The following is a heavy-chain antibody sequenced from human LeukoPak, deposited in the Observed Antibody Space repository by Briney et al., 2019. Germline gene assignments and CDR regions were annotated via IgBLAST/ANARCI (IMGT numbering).Heavy chain of an antibody. CDR2: IDHSGNT. D-gene: IGHD3-22*01. CDR3: ARGPQRARITMIVVAGPIDY. Sequence: KASETLSLTCTVSGFSISSGYYWGWIRQSPGKGLEWIGSIDHSGNTYYNPSLKRRVTISVDTSKNQFSLKLTSVTAADTAVYYCARGPQRARITMIVVAGPIDYWGQGTLVTVSS. J-gene: IGHJ4*02. CDR1: GFSISSGYY. V-gene: IGHV4-38-2*02.